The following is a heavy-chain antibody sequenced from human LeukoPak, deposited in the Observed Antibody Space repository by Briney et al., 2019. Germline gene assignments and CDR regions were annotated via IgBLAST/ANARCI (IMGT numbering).Heavy chain of an antibody. D-gene: IGHD3-22*01. V-gene: IGHV3-53*01. CDR1: GLTVSTNY. CDR3: ARDLDYFDSSGSHRRRNYFDY. CDR2: IHSDGST. Sequence: GGSLRPSCAASGLTVSTNYMTWVRQAPGKGLEWVSIIHSDGSTYYADSVKGRFTISRDNYKNTLYLQMNSLRGEDTAMYYCARDLDYFDSSGSHRRRNYFDYWGQGTLVTVSS. J-gene: IGHJ4*02.